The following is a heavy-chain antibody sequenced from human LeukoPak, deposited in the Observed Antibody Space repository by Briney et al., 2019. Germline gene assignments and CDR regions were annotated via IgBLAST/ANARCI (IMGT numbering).Heavy chain of an antibody. V-gene: IGHV3-23*01. Sequence: GGSLRLSCAASGFTFSSYAVSWVRQAPGKGLEWVARISGSGGSTYYADSVKGRFTISRDNSKNTLHLQMNSLRAEDTAVYYCAKFRGSFTTTYYFDYWGQGTLVTVSS. CDR3: AKFRGSFTTTYYFDY. J-gene: IGHJ4*02. CDR1: GFTFSSYA. CDR2: ISGSGGST. D-gene: IGHD3-10*01.